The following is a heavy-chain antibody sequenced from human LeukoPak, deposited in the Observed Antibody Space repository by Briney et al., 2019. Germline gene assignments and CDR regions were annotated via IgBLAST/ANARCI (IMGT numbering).Heavy chain of an antibody. D-gene: IGHD2-2*01. J-gene: IGHJ5*02. V-gene: IGHV4-39*07. CDR2: IYYSGST. Sequence: SETLSLTCTVSGGSISSSSYYWGWIRQPPGKGLEWIGSIYYSGSTYYNPSLKSRVTISVDTSKNQFSLKLSSVTAADTAVYYCARAIKGYCSSTSCQLWFDPWGQGTLVTVSS. CDR1: GGSISSSSYY. CDR3: ARAIKGYCSSTSCQLWFDP.